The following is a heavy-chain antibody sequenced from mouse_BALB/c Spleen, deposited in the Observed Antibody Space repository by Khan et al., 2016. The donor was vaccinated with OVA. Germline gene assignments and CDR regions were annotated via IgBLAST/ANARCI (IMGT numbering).Heavy chain of an antibody. CDR3: ARNYDYDEGLTY. D-gene: IGHD2-4*01. CDR1: GFSLTTYG. Sequence: QVQLKESGPGLVQPSQSLSITCTVSGFSLTTYGVHWVRQSPGKGLEWLGVIWSVGSTDYNAAFTSRLSISKDNSKSNVFFKMNSLQTNDTAISYCARNYDYDEGLTYWGQGTLVTVSA. J-gene: IGHJ3*01. V-gene: IGHV2-2*02. CDR2: IWSVGST.